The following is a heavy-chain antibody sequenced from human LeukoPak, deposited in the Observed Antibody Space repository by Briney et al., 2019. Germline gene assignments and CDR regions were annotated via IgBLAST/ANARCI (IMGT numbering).Heavy chain of an antibody. D-gene: IGHD3-10*01. V-gene: IGHV4-31*03. CDR1: GGSISSGNYY. CDR3: ATYGSGSYRFDP. J-gene: IGHJ5*02. CDR2: IHHSGGT. Sequence: SETLSLTCTVSGGSISSGNYYWSWIRQHPGKGLEWIGYIHHSGGTYYNPSLKSRVIISVDTSKNQFSLKLNSVTAADTAVYYCATYGSGSYRFDPWGQGTLVTVSS.